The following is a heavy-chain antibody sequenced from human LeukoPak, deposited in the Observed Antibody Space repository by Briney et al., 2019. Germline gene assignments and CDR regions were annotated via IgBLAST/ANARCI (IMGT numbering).Heavy chain of an antibody. Sequence: GGSLRLSCAASGFTFSSYAMHWVRQAPGKGLQWVAVISYDGSNKYYADSVKGRFIISRDNSKNTLYLQMNSLRAEDTAVYYCAREAAGGFIDYWGQGILVTVSS. CDR2: ISYDGSNK. CDR1: GFTFSSYA. J-gene: IGHJ4*02. V-gene: IGHV3-30-3*01. D-gene: IGHD1-14*01. CDR3: AREAAGGFIDY.